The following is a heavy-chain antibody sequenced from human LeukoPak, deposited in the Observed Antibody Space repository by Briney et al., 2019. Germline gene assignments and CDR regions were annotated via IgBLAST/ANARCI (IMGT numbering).Heavy chain of an antibody. V-gene: IGHV4-34*01. CDR2: TNHSGST. CDR3: ARWEGGSYYDFDY. D-gene: IGHD1-26*01. Sequence: SETLSLTCPVDAGSFSGYYRSWIRQPPGKGREWIGATNHSGSTNYNPSRKSRATISVETSKNQFSLKLGSVTAADTAVYYCARWEGGSYYDFDYWGQGTLVTVSS. CDR1: AGSFSGYY. J-gene: IGHJ4*02.